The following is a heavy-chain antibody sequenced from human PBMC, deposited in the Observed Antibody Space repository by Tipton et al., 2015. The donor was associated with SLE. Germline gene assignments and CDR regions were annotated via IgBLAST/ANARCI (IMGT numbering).Heavy chain of an antibody. Sequence: TLSLTCTVSGASVSSHYWNCLRQTPGKGLEWIGYIHYNRDTNYHPSLKSRVTISVDTSKNQLSLKLTSVTVADTAVYYCARGSVVADDFWGQGTLVTVSS. D-gene: IGHD2-15*01. V-gene: IGHV4-59*02. CDR1: GASVSSHY. CDR3: ARGSVVADDF. CDR2: IHYNRDT. J-gene: IGHJ4*02.